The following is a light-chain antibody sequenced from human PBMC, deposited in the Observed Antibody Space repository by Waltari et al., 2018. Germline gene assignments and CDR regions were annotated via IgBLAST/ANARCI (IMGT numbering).Light chain of an antibody. J-gene: IGKJ1*01. CDR1: QSLLHRIGNNY. CDR2: LGS. CDR3: MQSLQALWT. V-gene: IGKV2-28*01. Sequence: DIVLTQSPLSLPVTRGEPASIPCWSSQSLLHRIGNNYLEWYLQTPGQSPQLLIYLGSNRSSGVPDRFSGSGSGTDFTLKISRVEAEDVGVYYCMQSLQALWTFGPGTKVEIK.